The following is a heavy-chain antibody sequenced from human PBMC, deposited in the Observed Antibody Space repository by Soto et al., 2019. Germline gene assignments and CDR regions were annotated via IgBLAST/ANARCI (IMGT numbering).Heavy chain of an antibody. CDR3: AKARCSGGTCYVPDY. Sequence: GGSLRLSYAASGFTFSSYTMSWVRQAPGKGLEWVSSISASGGSPNYADSVQGRFTISRDNPRSTLYLQMNSLRAEDTASYYCAKARCSGGTCYVPDYWGQGALVTVSS. D-gene: IGHD2-15*01. J-gene: IGHJ4*02. V-gene: IGHV3-23*01. CDR1: GFTFSSYT. CDR2: ISASGGSP.